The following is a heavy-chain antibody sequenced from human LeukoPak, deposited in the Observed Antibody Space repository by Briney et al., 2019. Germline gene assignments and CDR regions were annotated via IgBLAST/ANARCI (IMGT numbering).Heavy chain of an antibody. CDR1: GGSFSGYY. D-gene: IGHD1-26*01. CDR2: INHSGST. CDR3: ACGTYYYFDY. J-gene: IGHJ4*02. Sequence: PSETLSLTCAVYGGSFSGYYWSWIRQPPGKGLEWIGEINHSGSTNYNPSLKSRVTISVDTSKNQFSLNLNSVTAADTALYYCACGTYYYFDYWGQGTLVTVSS. V-gene: IGHV4-34*01.